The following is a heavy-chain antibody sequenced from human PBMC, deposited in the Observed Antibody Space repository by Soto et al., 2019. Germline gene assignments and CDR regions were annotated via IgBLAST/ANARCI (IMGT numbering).Heavy chain of an antibody. CDR2: ISGYNGHT. CDR1: GYTFISYG. J-gene: IGHJ4*02. Sequence: QVQLVQSGAEVKKPGASVKVSCKASGYTFISYGISWVRQAPGQGLEWMGWISGYNGHTNYAQELQGRGTMTTDTSTSTAYMELSSLRSDDTAVYYCAREGLPYYLDFWGQGTLVTVSS. V-gene: IGHV1-18*01. CDR3: AREGLPYYLDF.